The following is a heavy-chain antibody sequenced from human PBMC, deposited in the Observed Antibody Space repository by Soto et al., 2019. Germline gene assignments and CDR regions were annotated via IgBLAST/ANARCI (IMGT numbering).Heavy chain of an antibody. CDR3: ARVRDGGYSRV. CDR1: GYTFTRYD. J-gene: IGHJ4*02. Sequence: QVQLGQSGAEVKKPGASVKVSCKASGYTFTRYDITWGRQAPGQGLEWMGWISAYKGNTNYAQKLQGRATMTTDTSTSTAYMELRSLSSDDTAVYYGARVRDGGYSRVWGQGTLVTVSS. CDR2: ISAYKGNT. D-gene: IGHD2-15*01. V-gene: IGHV1-18*01.